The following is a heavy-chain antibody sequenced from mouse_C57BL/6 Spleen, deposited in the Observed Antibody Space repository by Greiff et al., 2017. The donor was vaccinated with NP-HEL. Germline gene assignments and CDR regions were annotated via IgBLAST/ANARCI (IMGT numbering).Heavy chain of an antibody. D-gene: IGHD2-14*01. V-gene: IGHV2-2*01. CDR3: ARGVRRYFDY. CDR2: IWSGGST. Sequence: QVQLQQSGPGLVQPSQSLSITCTVSGFSLTSYGVHWVRQSPGKGLEWLGVIWSGGSTDYNAAFISRLSISKDNSKSQVFFKMNSLQDEDTAIYYCARGVRRYFDYWGQGTTLTVSS. CDR1: GFSLTSYG. J-gene: IGHJ2*01.